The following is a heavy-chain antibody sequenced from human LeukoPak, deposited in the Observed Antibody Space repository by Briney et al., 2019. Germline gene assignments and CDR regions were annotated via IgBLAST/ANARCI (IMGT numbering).Heavy chain of an antibody. CDR2: IRSSGTT. V-gene: IGHV3-49*03. J-gene: IGHJ4*02. D-gene: IGHD2-15*01. CDR3: ARGDCSGGSCYLSLTTIDY. Sequence: GGSLRLSCTTSGFTFGTHTMHWFRQAPGKGLQWIGFIRSSGTTQYAASVKGRFTISRDDSKSIAYLQMNSLRAEGTAVYYCARGDCSGGSCYLSLTTIDYWGQGTLVTVSS. CDR1: GFTFGTHT.